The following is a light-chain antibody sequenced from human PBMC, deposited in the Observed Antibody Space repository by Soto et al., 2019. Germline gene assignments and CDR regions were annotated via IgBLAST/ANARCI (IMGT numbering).Light chain of an antibody. CDR1: ETISTF. CDR2: GES. Sequence: DIQLTQSPSSLSASLGDSITITCRASETISTFLNWYQVQPGKAPRLLVYGESSLQVGVPVRFRGSGSGTLFTLTIDNLQREDLASYFCQQFFSAVLTFGGGTRVDI. J-gene: IGKJ4*01. CDR3: QQFFSAVLT. V-gene: IGKV1-39*01.